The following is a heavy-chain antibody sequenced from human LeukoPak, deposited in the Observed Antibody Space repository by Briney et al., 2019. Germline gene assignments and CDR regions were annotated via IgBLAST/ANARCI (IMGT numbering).Heavy chain of an antibody. J-gene: IGHJ6*02. CDR2: INPDGSTT. CDR3: ARVRVATTPLYYYGMDV. D-gene: IGHD5-12*01. CDR1: GFTFSRYW. V-gene: IGHV3-74*01. Sequence: PGGSLRLSCAASGFTFSRYWIHWVRQAPGKGLEWVSRINPDGSTTTYADSVKGRFTISRDNAKNTVYLQMNSLRAEDTAVYYCARVRVATTPLYYYGMDVWGQGTTVTVSS.